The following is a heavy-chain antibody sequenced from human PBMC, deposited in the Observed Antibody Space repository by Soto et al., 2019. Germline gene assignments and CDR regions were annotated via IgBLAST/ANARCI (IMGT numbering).Heavy chain of an antibody. CDR2: IGESGTPT. D-gene: IGHD3-16*01. J-gene: IGHJ4*02. CDR3: AKAYFVWSSEQPYYFDY. Sequence: AGGALRLSCAASGFTFSGYAMKWVRQAPGEGLGWVSLIGESGTPTYYADSVKGRFTISRDDSGNTLFLEMYSLRAEDTAVYYCAKAYFVWSSEQPYYFDYWGKGTLVTVSS. V-gene: IGHV3-23*01. CDR1: GFTFSGYA.